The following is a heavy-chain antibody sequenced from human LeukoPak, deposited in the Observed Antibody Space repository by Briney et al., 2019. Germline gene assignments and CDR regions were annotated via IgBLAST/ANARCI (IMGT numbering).Heavy chain of an antibody. CDR2: MNPNSGNT. CDR3: AREPRGYYYMDV. J-gene: IGHJ6*03. D-gene: IGHD1-14*01. CDR1: GYTFTSYD. V-gene: IGHV1-8*01. Sequence: GASVKVSCKASGYTFTSYDINGVRQATGQGLEWMGWMNPNSGNTGYAQKFQGRVTMTRNTSISTAYMELSSLRSEDTAVYYCAREPRGYYYMDVWGKGTTVTVSS.